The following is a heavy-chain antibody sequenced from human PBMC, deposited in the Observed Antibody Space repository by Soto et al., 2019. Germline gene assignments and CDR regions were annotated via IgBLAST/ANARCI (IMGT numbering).Heavy chain of an antibody. J-gene: IGHJ4*02. CDR3: ARGNDYDSTSFDY. CDR2: VSYDGKNE. CDR1: GFTSSSYG. Sequence: GGSLRLSCGGSGFTSSSYGMHWVRQAPGKGLEWVAVVSYDGKNEYYADSVKGRFTISRDNSKNTLYLQVNSLRAEDTAVYYCARGNDYDSTSFDYWGRGTLVTVSS. D-gene: IGHD3-22*01. V-gene: IGHV3-30*03.